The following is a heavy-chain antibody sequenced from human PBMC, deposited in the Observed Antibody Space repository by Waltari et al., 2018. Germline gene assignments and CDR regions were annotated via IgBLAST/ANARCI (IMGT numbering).Heavy chain of an antibody. V-gene: IGHV3-74*01. CDR3: VRDRSSGNVGPYYGMDV. CDR1: GFTFSGFW. D-gene: IGHD3-22*01. J-gene: IGHJ6*02. Sequence: EVQLVESGGGLVQPGGSLRLSCAASGFTFSGFWMHWVRQAPGKGPVWVARINHDGSRTSYGDSVKGRFTISRNNAKNTMYLQMNTLRVEDTAVYYCVRDRSSGNVGPYYGMDVWGQGTTVTVSS. CDR2: INHDGSRT.